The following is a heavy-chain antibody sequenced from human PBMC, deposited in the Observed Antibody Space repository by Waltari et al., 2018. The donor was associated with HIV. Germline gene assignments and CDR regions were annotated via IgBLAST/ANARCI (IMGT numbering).Heavy chain of an antibody. D-gene: IGHD1-26*01. J-gene: IGHJ4*02. CDR3: ARDGLRYSGTFYSDY. V-gene: IGHV1-18*01. CDR1: ASTFLSYG. Sequence: QVHLVQSGAELKKPGASVKFSCKASASTFLSYGISWVRQAPGHGLEWMGWISTYNANTNYAQSLQGRVTMTTDTSTTTAYMELRSLTSDDTAVYYCARDGLRYSGTFYSDYWGQGTLVTVSS. CDR2: ISTYNANT.